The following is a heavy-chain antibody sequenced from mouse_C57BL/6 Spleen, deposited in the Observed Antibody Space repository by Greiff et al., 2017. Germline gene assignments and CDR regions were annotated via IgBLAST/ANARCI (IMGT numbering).Heavy chain of an antibody. Sequence: LMESGPELVKPGASVKISCKASGYSFTGYYMNWVKQSPEKSLEWIGEINPSTGGTTYNQKFKAKATLTVDKSSSTAYMQLKSLTSEDSAVYYCARSDGNYGGFAYWGQGTLVTVSA. V-gene: IGHV1-42*01. J-gene: IGHJ3*01. CDR2: INPSTGGT. D-gene: IGHD2-1*01. CDR3: ARSDGNYGGFAY. CDR1: GYSFTGYY.